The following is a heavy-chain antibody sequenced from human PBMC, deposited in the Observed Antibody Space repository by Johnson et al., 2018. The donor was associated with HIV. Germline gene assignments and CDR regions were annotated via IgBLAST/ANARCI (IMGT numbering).Heavy chain of an antibody. D-gene: IGHD3-22*01. CDR1: GFTFSSYW. V-gene: IGHV3-15*01. Sequence: VQLVESGGGLVQPGGSLRLSCAASGFTFSSYWMHWVRQAPGKGLEWVGRIKSKTDGGTTDYAAPVKGRFTISRDDSKNTLYLQMNSLRAEDTAVYYCAKDGRGNYYDSSGADAFDIWGQGTMVTVSS. CDR3: AKDGRGNYYDSSGADAFDI. J-gene: IGHJ3*02. CDR2: IKSKTDGGTT.